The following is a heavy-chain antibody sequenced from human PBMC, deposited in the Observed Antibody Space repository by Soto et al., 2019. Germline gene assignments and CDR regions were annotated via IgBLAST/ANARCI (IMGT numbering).Heavy chain of an antibody. V-gene: IGHV3-23*01. D-gene: IGHD6-19*01. J-gene: IGHJ4*02. CDR3: AKDKQAAGSQWLVPI. Sequence: PGGSLRLSCAAPGFTFSSCAMTWVRQAPGMGLQWVSAISDSGGSTYYADSVRGRFTISRDNSKNTLYLQLNSLGAEDTAVYYCAKDKQAAGSQWLVPIWGRGTLVTVSS. CDR2: ISDSGGST. CDR1: GFTFSSCA.